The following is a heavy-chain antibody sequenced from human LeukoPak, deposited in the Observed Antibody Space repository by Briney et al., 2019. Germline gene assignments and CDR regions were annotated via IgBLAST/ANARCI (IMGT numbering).Heavy chain of an antibody. CDR3: ARDVSVVVTAIPLDY. CDR1: GFTFSSYS. J-gene: IGHJ4*02. V-gene: IGHV3-21*01. Sequence: GGSLRLSCAASGFTFSSYSMNWVRQAPGKGLEWVSSISSSCSYIYYADSVKGRFTISRDNAKNSLYLQMNSLRAEDTAVYYCARDVSVVVTAIPLDYWGQGTLVTVSS. D-gene: IGHD2-21*02. CDR2: ISSSCSYI.